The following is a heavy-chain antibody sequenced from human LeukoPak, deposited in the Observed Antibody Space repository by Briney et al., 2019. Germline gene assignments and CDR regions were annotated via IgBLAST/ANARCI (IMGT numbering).Heavy chain of an antibody. Sequence: SETLSLTCTVSGGSISSYYWSWIRQPPGKGLEWIGYISYSGSTNYNPSLKSRVTISVDTSKNQFSLKLSSVTAADTAMYYCAREVRGVISAFDIWGQGTMVTVSS. CDR2: ISYSGST. CDR3: AREVRGVISAFDI. D-gene: IGHD3-10*01. J-gene: IGHJ3*02. CDR1: GGSISSYY. V-gene: IGHV4-59*01.